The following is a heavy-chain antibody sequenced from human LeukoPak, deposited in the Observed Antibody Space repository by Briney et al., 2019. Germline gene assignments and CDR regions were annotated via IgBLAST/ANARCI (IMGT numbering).Heavy chain of an antibody. J-gene: IGHJ4*02. CDR1: GFTFSSYS. CDR3: ASSYYYDSSGYYPFDY. D-gene: IGHD3-22*01. Sequence: GRSLRLSCAASGFTFSSYSMNWVRQAPGKGLEWVANIKQDGSDKYYVDSVKGRFTISRDNAKNSLYLQMNSLRAEDTAVYYCASSYYYDSSGYYPFDYWGQGTLVTVSS. V-gene: IGHV3-7*01. CDR2: IKQDGSDK.